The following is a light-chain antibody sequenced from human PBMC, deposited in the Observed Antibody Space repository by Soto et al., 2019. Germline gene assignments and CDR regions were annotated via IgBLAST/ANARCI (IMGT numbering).Light chain of an antibody. CDR3: QQYGSSPPYT. J-gene: IGKJ2*01. Sequence: DIVLTPSPGTLSSSPGERATLSCRASQSVSSSYLAWYQQKPGQAPRLLIYGASSRATGIPDRFSGSGSGTDFTLTISRLEPEDFAVYYCQQYGSSPPYTFGQGTKLEIK. V-gene: IGKV3-20*01. CDR2: GAS. CDR1: QSVSSSY.